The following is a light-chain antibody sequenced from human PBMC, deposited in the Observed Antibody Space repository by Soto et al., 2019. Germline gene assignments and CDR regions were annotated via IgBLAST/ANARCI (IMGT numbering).Light chain of an antibody. CDR2: EVT. CDR3: ISYTGSSTSYV. CDR1: SSDVGSYSH. V-gene: IGLV2-14*01. J-gene: IGLJ1*01. Sequence: QSALAQPASVPGSPGQSITISCSGTSSDVGSYSHVAWYQQFPGKTPKLIIYEVTYRPSGVSHRFSASKSGNTASLTISGLQAGDEADYYCISYTGSSTSYVFGTGTKVTVL.